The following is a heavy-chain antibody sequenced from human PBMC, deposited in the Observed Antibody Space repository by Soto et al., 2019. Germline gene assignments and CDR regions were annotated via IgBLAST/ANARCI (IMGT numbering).Heavy chain of an antibody. CDR1: GGSFSGYY. CDR3: ARGVILLYFDWTPAGAFDI. CDR2: INHRGST. J-gene: IGHJ3*02. V-gene: IGHV4-34*01. D-gene: IGHD3-9*01. Sequence: QVQLQQWGAGLLKPSETLSLTCAVYGGSFSGYYWSWIRQPPGKGLEWTGEINHRGSTYYNPSLKSRVTISVDTSKNQLSLMVSYVTSADTAVYYCARGVILLYFDWTPAGAFDIWGQGTMVTVSS.